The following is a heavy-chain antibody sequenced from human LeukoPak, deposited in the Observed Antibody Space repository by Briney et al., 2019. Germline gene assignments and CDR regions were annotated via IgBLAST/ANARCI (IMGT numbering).Heavy chain of an antibody. V-gene: IGHV3-7*05. CDR1: GVTFSRHW. J-gene: IGHJ3*02. D-gene: IGHD4-23*01. CDR2: IKQDGSEK. Sequence: GGSLRLSCAASGVTFSRHWMIWVGQAPGKGLEWVANIKQDGSEKSCVDSVKGRFTISRDNARNSTHLQMNSLRAEDTALYDCATAGRNSTTSFQILGQERMVTVSS. CDR3: ATAGRNSTTSFQI.